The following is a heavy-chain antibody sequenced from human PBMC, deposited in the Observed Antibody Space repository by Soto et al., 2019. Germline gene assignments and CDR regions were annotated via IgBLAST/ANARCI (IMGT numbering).Heavy chain of an antibody. CDR1: GYTFTGYY. CDR2: INGNSGGT. J-gene: IGHJ4*02. V-gene: IGHV1-2*02. D-gene: IGHD1-26*01. Sequence: ASVKVSCKASGYTFTGYYMHWVRQAPGQGLEWMGWINGNSGGTYYSQHFQGRVTITRDTSAGTAYMQLSSLTSEDTAVYYCARDDSGFSGSHYIDYFNYWGQGALVTVSS. CDR3: ARDDSGFSGSHYIDYFNY.